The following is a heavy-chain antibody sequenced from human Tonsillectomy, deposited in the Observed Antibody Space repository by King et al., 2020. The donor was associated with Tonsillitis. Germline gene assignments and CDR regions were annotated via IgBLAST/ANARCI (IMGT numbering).Heavy chain of an antibody. CDR2: IYTSGST. V-gene: IGHV4-4*07. J-gene: IGHJ6*02. CDR3: ARDGDTHRYYDYCGMDV. Sequence: QLQESGPGLVKPSETLSLTCTVSGGSISSYNWSWIRQPAGKGLECIGRIYTSGSTNYNPSLKSRVTMSVDTSKNQFSLKLRSVTAADTAVYYCARDGDTHRYYDYCGMDVWGQGTTVTVSS. CDR1: GGSISSYN.